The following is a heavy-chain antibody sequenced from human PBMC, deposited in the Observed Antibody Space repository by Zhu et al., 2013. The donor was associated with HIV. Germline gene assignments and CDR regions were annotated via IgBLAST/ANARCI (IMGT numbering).Heavy chain of an antibody. D-gene: IGHD3-10*01. CDR1: GYTFTSYA. J-gene: IGHJ5*02. CDR2: INAGNGNT. V-gene: IGHV1-3*01. Sequence: QVQLVQSGAEVKKPGASVKVSCKASGYTFTSYAMHWVRQAPGQRLEWMGWINAGNGNTKYSQKFQGRVTITRDTSASTAYMELSSLRSEDTAVYYCARDLYPITMVRGMWTTPHNNWFDPWAREPWSPSPQ. CDR3: ARDLYPITMVRGMWTTPHNNWFDP.